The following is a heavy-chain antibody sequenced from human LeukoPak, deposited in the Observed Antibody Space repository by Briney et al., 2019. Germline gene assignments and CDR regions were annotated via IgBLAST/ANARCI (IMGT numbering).Heavy chain of an antibody. Sequence: RGSLRLSCAASGSFSSYVMTWVRPAPGRGREWVSTLIASGGCTYYADSVKGRFTISRDNSKNTLYLQMSSLRAEDTAVYFCAKDLILVLPAAYDYWGQGTLVTVSS. D-gene: IGHD2-2*01. V-gene: IGHV3-23*01. CDR3: AKDLILVLPAAYDY. CDR1: GSFSSYV. CDR2: LIASGGCT. J-gene: IGHJ4*02.